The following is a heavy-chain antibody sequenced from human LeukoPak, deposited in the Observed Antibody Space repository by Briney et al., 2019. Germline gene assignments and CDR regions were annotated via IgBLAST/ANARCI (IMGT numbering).Heavy chain of an antibody. CDR2: INAYNGNT. V-gene: IGHV1-18*01. CDR1: GYTFTSYG. Sequence: ASVKVSCKASGYTFTSYGISWVRQAPGQGLEWMGWINAYNGNTNYAQKLQGRVTMTTDTSTSTAYMELRSLRSDDTAVYYCARDPNSVEINWFDPWGQGTLVTVSS. J-gene: IGHJ5*02. D-gene: IGHD1-1*01. CDR3: ARDPNSVEINWFDP.